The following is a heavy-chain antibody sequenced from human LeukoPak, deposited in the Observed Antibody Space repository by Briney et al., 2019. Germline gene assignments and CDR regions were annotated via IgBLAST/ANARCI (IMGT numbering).Heavy chain of an antibody. V-gene: IGHV3-48*04. D-gene: IGHD5/OR15-5a*01. CDR1: GFTFNTYS. CDR3: ARVGWSTGDH. J-gene: IGHJ4*02. CDR2: ISSSSSNI. Sequence: GASLRLSCAASGFTFNTYSMNWVRQAPGKGLEWVSYISSSSSNIFYADSVRGRFTISRDNAKNSLYLQMNSLRAEDTAVYYCARVGWSTGDHWGQGSLVTVSS.